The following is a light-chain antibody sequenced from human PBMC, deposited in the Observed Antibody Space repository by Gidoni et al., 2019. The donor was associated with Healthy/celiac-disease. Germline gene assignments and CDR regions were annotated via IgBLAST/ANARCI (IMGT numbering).Light chain of an antibody. V-gene: IGKV2-28*01. CDR3: MQALQIGWT. CDR1: QSLLHRNGYNY. Sequence: DIVMPHSPLSLPVTPGEPASISCRSSQSLLHRNGYNYLDWYLQKPGQSPQLLIYLGSNRASGVPERFSGSGSGTDFTLKISRVEAEDVGVYYCMQALQIGWTFGQGTKVEIK. J-gene: IGKJ1*01. CDR2: LGS.